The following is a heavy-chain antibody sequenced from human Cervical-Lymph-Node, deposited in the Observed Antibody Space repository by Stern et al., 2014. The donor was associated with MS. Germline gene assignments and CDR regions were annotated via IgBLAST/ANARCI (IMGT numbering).Heavy chain of an antibody. Sequence: MQLVESGGGVVQPGRSLRLSCAASGFTFSSYGIHWVRQTPGKGLEWVAVIWYDGSNKYYADSVKGRFTISRDNSENTASLQMNSLRVEDTAVYYCAKGDSSSPLEYWGQGTLVTVSS. V-gene: IGHV3-33*06. CDR3: AKGDSSSPLEY. J-gene: IGHJ4*02. D-gene: IGHD6-6*01. CDR1: GFTFSSYG. CDR2: IWYDGSNK.